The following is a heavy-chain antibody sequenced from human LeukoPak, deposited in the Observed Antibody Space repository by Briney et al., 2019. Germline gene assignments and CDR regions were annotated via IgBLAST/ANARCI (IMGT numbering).Heavy chain of an antibody. CDR3: AREPPDSYYFDY. Sequence: VASVKVSCKASGYIFTNHYIHWVRQAPGQGLEWMGIIRPSGGNTGYTQKFQGRVTMTRDVSTSTVYMELRSMRSGDTAVYYCAREPPDSYYFDYWGQGTLVSVSS. CDR2: IRPSGGNT. CDR1: GYIFTNHY. J-gene: IGHJ4*02. V-gene: IGHV1-46*01.